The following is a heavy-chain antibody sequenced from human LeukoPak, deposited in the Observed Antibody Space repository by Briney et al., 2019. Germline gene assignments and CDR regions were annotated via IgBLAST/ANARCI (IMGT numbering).Heavy chain of an antibody. D-gene: IGHD3-22*01. CDR3: ARGAYYYED. V-gene: IGHV3-48*01. Sequence: GGPLRLSCAASGFTFSSHSMNWVRQAPGKGPEWVSYISSSSSTIYYADSVKGRFTISRDNAKNSLYLQMNSLRAEDTAVYYCARGAYYYEDWGQGTLVTVSS. CDR2: ISSSSSTI. CDR1: GFTFSSHS. J-gene: IGHJ4*02.